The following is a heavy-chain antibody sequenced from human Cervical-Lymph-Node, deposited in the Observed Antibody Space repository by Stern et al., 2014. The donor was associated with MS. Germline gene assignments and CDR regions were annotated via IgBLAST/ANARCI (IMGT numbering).Heavy chain of an antibody. CDR2: FDPEQGET. D-gene: IGHD7-27*01. CDR1: GHTLTELS. CDR3: VNWGFDF. V-gene: IGHV1-24*01. Sequence: QVQLMQSGAEVKKPGASVKVSCKVSGHTLTELSIHWVRQAPGKGLEWMGGFDPEQGETIYAQTFQGRVAMTEDTSTDTAYMELSNLRSDDAAMFYCVNWGFDFWGQGTLVAVSS. J-gene: IGHJ4*02.